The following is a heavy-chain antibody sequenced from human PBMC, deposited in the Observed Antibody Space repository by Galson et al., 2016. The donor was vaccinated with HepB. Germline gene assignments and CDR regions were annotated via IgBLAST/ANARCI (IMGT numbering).Heavy chain of an antibody. D-gene: IGHD3-9*01. CDR1: GFTFSNYR. Sequence: SLRLSCAASGFTFSNYRMTWVRQAPGKGLEWVSEITGGGGRTMYADSVKGRFTVSRDNSKNMLYLQMNSLRVEDTAVYYCARDMWGYEILTAHQRGAFDVWGQGTLVTVS. CDR3: ARDMWGYEILTAHQRGAFDV. CDR2: ITGGGGRT. V-gene: IGHV3-23*01. J-gene: IGHJ3*01.